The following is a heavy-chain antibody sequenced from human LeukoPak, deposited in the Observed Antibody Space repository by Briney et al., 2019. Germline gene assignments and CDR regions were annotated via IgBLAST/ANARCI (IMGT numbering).Heavy chain of an antibody. V-gene: IGHV4-34*01. J-gene: IGHJ5*02. CDR3: ARVYSSGTNWFDP. CDR1: GGSFSGYY. D-gene: IGHD6-19*01. Sequence: SETLSLTCAVYGGSFSGYYWSWIRQPPGKGLEWIGEINHSGSTNYNPSLKSRVTISVDKSKNQFSLKLSSVTAADTAVHYCARVYSSGTNWFDPWGQGTLVTVSS. CDR2: INHSGST.